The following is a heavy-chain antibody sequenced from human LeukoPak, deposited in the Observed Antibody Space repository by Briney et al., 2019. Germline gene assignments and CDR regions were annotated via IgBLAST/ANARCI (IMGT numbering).Heavy chain of an antibody. CDR2: FDPEDGET. D-gene: IGHD4-17*01. V-gene: IGHV1-24*01. CDR1: GYTLTELS. Sequence: ASVKVSCKVSGYTLTELSMHWVRQAPGKGLEWMGGFDPEDGETIYAQKFQGRVTMTEDTSTDTAYMELSSLRSEDAAVYFCAKDYGDYSSWFDPWGQGTLVTVSS. CDR3: AKDYGDYSSWFDP. J-gene: IGHJ5*02.